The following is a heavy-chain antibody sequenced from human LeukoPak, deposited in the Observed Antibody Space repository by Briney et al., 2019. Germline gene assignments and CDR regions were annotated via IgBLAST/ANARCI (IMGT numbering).Heavy chain of an antibody. J-gene: IGHJ5*02. CDR1: GFTFSSYG. V-gene: IGHV3-53*01. CDR3: ARERWFDP. Sequence: RAGGPLRLSCAASGFTFSSYGMHWVRQAPGKGLEWVSVIYSGGSTYYADSVKGRFTISRDNSKNTLYFQMNSLRAEDTAVYYCARERWFDPWGQGTLVTVSS. CDR2: IYSGGST.